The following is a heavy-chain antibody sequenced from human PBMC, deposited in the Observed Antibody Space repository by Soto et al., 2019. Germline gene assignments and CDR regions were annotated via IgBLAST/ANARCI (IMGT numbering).Heavy chain of an antibody. CDR1: GFTFSSYA. V-gene: IGHV3-23*01. Sequence: GGSLRLSCAASGFTFSSYAMSWVRQAPGKGLEWVSAISGSGGSTYYADSVKGRFTISRDNSKNTLYLQMNSLRAEDTAVYYCAKDPHSSSWYTYYYYYMDVWGKGTTVTVSS. D-gene: IGHD6-13*01. CDR3: AKDPHSSSWYTYYYYYMDV. CDR2: ISGSGGST. J-gene: IGHJ6*03.